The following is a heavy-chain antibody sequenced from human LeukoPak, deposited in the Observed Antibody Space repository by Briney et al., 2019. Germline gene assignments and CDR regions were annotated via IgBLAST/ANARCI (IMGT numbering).Heavy chain of an antibody. V-gene: IGHV3-30*18. CDR1: GFTFSYFG. D-gene: IGHD2-15*01. CDR3: AKEKDYRVSTSCDY. J-gene: IGHJ4*02. CDR2: ISYDGKLT. Sequence: GRSLRLSCAASGFTFSYFGMHWVRQAPGKGLEWVAVISYDGKLTYYGDSVKGRFTISRDNSRNTLYLQMTSLRGEDTALYYCAKEKDYRVSTSCDYWGQGVQVTVSS.